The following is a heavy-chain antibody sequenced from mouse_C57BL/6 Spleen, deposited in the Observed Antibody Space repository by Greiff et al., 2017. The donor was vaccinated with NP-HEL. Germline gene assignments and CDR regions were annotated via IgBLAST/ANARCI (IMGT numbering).Heavy chain of an antibody. Sequence: QVQLQQSGPELVKPGASVKISCKASGYAFSSSWMNWVKQRPGKGLEWIGRIYPGDGGTNYNGKFKGKGTLTADKSSSTAYMHLSSLTSEDSAVYFCGYDYDEGYAMDYWGQGTSVTVSS. CDR2: IYPGDGGT. D-gene: IGHD2-4*01. J-gene: IGHJ4*01. V-gene: IGHV1-82*01. CDR1: GYAFSSSW. CDR3: GYDYDEGYAMDY.